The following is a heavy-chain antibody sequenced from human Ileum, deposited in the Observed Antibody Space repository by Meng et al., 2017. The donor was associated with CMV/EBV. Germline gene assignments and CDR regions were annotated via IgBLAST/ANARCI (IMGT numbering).Heavy chain of an antibody. Sequence: GESLKISCAASGFSFSSYGMSWVRQVPGKGLVWVSRIAPDGNNTTYADSVKGRFTISRDNAKHSVYLQMNSLRAEDTAVYYCARGESCTSTSCYNDNYNSYPMDVWGQGTTVTVSS. CDR2: IAPDGNNT. V-gene: IGHV3-74*03. CDR3: ARGESCTSTSCYNDNYNSYPMDV. J-gene: IGHJ6*02. CDR1: GFSFSSYG. D-gene: IGHD2-2*02.